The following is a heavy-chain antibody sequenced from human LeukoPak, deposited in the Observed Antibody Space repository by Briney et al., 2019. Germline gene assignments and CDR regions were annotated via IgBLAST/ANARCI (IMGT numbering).Heavy chain of an antibody. D-gene: IGHD3-22*01. CDR3: ARTMSSRMGLRYYFDY. CDR2: IYYSGST. V-gene: IGHV4-39*01. Sequence: SETLSLTCTVSGGSISSGSYYWGWIRQPPGKGLEWIGSIYYSGSTYYNPSLKSRVTISVDTSKNQFSLKLSSVTAADTAVYYCARTMSSRMGLRYYFDYWGQGTLVTVSS. J-gene: IGHJ4*02. CDR1: GGSISSGSYY.